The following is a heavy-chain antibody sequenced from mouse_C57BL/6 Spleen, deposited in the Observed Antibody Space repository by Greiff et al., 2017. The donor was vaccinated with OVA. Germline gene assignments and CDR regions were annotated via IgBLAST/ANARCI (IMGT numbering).Heavy chain of an antibody. Sequence: VKLQQPGAELVMPGASVKLSCKASGYTFTSYWMHWVKQRPGQGLEWIGEIDPSDSYTNYNQKFKGKSTLTVDKSSSTAYMQLSSLTSEDSAVYYCARAQIYYYGSSSYWYFDVWGTGTTVTVSS. V-gene: IGHV1-69*01. CDR3: ARAQIYYYGSSSYWYFDV. J-gene: IGHJ1*03. CDR1: GYTFTSYW. CDR2: IDPSDSYT. D-gene: IGHD1-1*01.